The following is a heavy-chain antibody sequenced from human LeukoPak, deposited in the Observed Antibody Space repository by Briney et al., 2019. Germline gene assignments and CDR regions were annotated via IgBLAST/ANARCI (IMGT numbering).Heavy chain of an antibody. V-gene: IGHV3-74*01. J-gene: IGHJ4*01. CDR1: GFTFSRYW. CDR2: IKSDGTYT. Sequence: GGSLRLSCAASGFTFSRYWMYWVRQAPGKGPVWVSRIKSDGTYTSYADSVKGRFTISRDNAKNTLFLQMSNLRAEDTAFYYCARDAEDSRGWSSDYWGHGTLVTVSS. CDR3: ARDAEDSRGWSSDY. D-gene: IGHD6-19*01.